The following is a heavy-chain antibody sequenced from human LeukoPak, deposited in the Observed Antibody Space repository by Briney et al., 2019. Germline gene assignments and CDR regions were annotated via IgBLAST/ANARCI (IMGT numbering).Heavy chain of an antibody. Sequence: PGGSLRLSCAASGFTFSSYGMHWVRQAPGKGLEWVSFIRYDGSDKHYADSVKGRFTVSRDNSKNTLYLQMNSLRAEDTAVYYCAKDPSGSYTDFDSWGQGTLVTVSS. CDR1: GFTFSSYG. V-gene: IGHV3-30*02. D-gene: IGHD1-26*01. CDR3: AKDPSGSYTDFDS. CDR2: IRYDGSDK. J-gene: IGHJ4*02.